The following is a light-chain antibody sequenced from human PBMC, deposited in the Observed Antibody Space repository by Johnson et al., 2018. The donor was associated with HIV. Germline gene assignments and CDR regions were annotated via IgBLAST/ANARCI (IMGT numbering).Light chain of an antibody. CDR1: SSNIGNNY. J-gene: IGLJ1*01. CDR3: GTWDSSLRVGF. Sequence: QSVLTQPPSVSAAPGQKVTISCSGSSSNIGNNYVSWYQQLPGTAPKLLIYDNNKRPSGIPDRFPGSKSGTSATLGITVLQTGDEADYYCGTWDSSLRVGFFGTGTKVTVL. CDR2: DNN. V-gene: IGLV1-51*01.